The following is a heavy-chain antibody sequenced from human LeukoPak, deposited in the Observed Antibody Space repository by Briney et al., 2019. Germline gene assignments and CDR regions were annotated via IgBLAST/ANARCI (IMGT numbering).Heavy chain of an antibody. CDR1: GYSFGSYG. CDR2: ITSNTANP. CDR3: ARDAYSWYPGSRDAFDI. D-gene: IGHD6-13*01. V-gene: IGHV7-4-1*02. J-gene: IGHJ3*02. Sequence: EASVKVSCKASGYSFGSYGLNWVRQAPGQGLEWLGWITSNTANPTTARGLTGRFVFSFDTSVNTAYLQISSLKAEDTAVYYCARDAYSWYPGSRDAFDIWGQGTMVTVSS.